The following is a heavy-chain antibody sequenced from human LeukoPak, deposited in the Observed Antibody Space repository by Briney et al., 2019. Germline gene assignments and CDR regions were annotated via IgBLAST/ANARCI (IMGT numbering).Heavy chain of an antibody. CDR1: GFTFSSYG. CDR2: ISYDGSNK. D-gene: IGHD3-22*01. CDR3: AREAGSGYVFDY. V-gene: IGHV3-30*03. J-gene: IGHJ4*02. Sequence: GGSLRLSCAASGFTFSSYGMHWVRQAPGKGLEWVAVISYDGSNKYYAGSVKGRFTISRDNSKNTLYLQMNSLRAEDTAVYYCAREAGSGYVFDYWGQGTLVTVSS.